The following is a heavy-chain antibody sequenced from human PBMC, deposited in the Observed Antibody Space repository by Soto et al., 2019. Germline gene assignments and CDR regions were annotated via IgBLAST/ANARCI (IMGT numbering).Heavy chain of an antibody. CDR3: AKEPYDSTGFYYSFHH. CDR2: IASDGSDK. D-gene: IGHD3-22*01. J-gene: IGHJ4*02. CDR1: GFTFSSYG. Sequence: QVQLVESGGGVVQPGRSLRLSCAASGFTFSSYGMHWVRQAPGKGLEWVAVIASDGSDKNYADSVKGRFSISRDKARNTLFLQMNSLRPEDTAVFYCAKEPYDSTGFYYSFHHWCQGTLVTVSS. V-gene: IGHV3-30*18.